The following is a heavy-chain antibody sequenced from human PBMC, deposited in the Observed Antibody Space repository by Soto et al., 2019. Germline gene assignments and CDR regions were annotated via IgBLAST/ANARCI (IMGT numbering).Heavy chain of an antibody. CDR1: GYTFTSYG. D-gene: IGHD3-3*01. J-gene: IGHJ3*02. CDR3: ARDRAPVTIFGVVIPHTFDI. Sequence: GASVKVSCKASGYTFTSYGINWVRQAPGQGLEWMGWISAHNGNTNYAQNLQGRLTVTTDTSTTTAYMELRSLRSDDTAVYYCARDRAPVTIFGVVIPHTFDIWGQGTMVTVSS. CDR2: ISAHNGNT. V-gene: IGHV1-18*01.